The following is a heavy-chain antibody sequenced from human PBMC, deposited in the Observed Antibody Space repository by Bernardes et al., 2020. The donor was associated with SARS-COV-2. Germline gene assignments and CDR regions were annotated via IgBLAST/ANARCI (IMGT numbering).Heavy chain of an antibody. Sequence: GGSLRLSCAASGFTFSSYGMHWVRQAPGKGLEWVAVISYDGSNKYYADSVKGRFTISRDNSKNTLYLQMNSLRAEDTAVYYCAKGRGGYRYFQHWGQGTLVTVSS. CDR3: AKGRGGYRYFQH. CDR1: GFTFSSYG. V-gene: IGHV3-30*18. CDR2: ISYDGSNK. J-gene: IGHJ1*01. D-gene: IGHD1-26*01.